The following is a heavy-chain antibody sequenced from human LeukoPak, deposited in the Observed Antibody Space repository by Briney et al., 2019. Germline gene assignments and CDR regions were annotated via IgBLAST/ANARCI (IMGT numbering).Heavy chain of an antibody. CDR1: GFTFSSYA. J-gene: IGHJ4*02. Sequence: GGSLRLSCAASGFTFSSYAMSWVRQAPGKGLEWVSAISGSGGSTYYADSVKGRFTISRDNSKNTLYLQMNSLRAEDTVVYYCATGSSGWYEEYWGQGTLVTVSS. D-gene: IGHD6-19*01. CDR3: ATGSSGWYEEY. V-gene: IGHV3-23*01. CDR2: ISGSGGST.